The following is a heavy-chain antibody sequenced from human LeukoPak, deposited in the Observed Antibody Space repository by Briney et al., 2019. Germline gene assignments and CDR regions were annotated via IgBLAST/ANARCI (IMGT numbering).Heavy chain of an antibody. Sequence: GGSLRLSCAASGFTFSSYWMHWVRQAPGKGLEWVAKMNEYGSEIFYVDSVKGRFTISRDNAKNSLYLQMNRLRAEDTAVYYCARPRGCGTSRCNNFDYWGQGTLVTVSS. CDR3: ARPRGCGTSRCNNFDY. V-gene: IGHV3-7*01. CDR2: MNEYGSEI. D-gene: IGHD2-21*01. J-gene: IGHJ4*02. CDR1: GFTFSSYW.